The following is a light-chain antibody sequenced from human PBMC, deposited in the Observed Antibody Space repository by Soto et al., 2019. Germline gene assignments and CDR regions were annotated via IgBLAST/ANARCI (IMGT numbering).Light chain of an antibody. CDR2: AAS. CDR1: QSISSF. Sequence: IQMTQSQSSLSASVGDRLTITCRASQSISSFLNWYQQKPGKAPKLLIYAASNLQRGVPSRFSGSGSGADFTLTISSLQPEDFATYYCQQSYSTPLTFGGGTKVDIK. CDR3: QQSYSTPLT. J-gene: IGKJ4*01. V-gene: IGKV1-39*01.